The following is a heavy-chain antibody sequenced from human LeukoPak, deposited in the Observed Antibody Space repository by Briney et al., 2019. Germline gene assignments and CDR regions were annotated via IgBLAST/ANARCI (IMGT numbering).Heavy chain of an antibody. D-gene: IGHD3-9*01. Sequence: GESLKISCKGSGYSFTSYWIGWVRQMPGKGLEWMGIIYPGDSDTRYSPSFQGQVTISDDKSISTAYLQWSSLKASDTAMYYCARHYHYDILTGYTNWFDPWGQGTLVTVSS. CDR1: GYSFTSYW. V-gene: IGHV5-51*01. CDR3: ARHYHYDILTGYTNWFDP. J-gene: IGHJ5*02. CDR2: IYPGDSDT.